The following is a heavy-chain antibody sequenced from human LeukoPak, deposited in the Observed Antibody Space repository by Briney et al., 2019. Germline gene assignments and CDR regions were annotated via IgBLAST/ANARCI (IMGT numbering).Heavy chain of an antibody. V-gene: IGHV4-59*01. Sequence: SETLSLTCTVSGGSISSYYWSWIRQPPGKGLEWIGYIYYSGSTNYNPSLKSRVTISVDTSKNQFSLRLSSLTAADTAVYYCARLLYGGSSAPIDYWGQGTLVTVSS. J-gene: IGHJ4*02. CDR1: GGSISSYY. CDR2: IYYSGST. D-gene: IGHD6-6*01. CDR3: ARLLYGGSSAPIDY.